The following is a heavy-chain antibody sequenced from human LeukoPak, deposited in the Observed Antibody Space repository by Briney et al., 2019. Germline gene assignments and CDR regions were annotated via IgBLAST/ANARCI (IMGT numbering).Heavy chain of an antibody. CDR2: IIPIFGTA. CDR3: ARKVGYGRGYMDV. J-gene: IGHJ6*03. V-gene: IGHV1-69*05. Sequence: WASVKVSCKASGGTFSSYAISWVRQAPGQGLEWMGGIIPIFGTANYAQKFQGRVTITTDESTSTAYMELSSLRSEDTAVYYCARKVGYGRGYMDVWGKGTTVTVSS. CDR1: GGTFSSYA. D-gene: IGHD1-26*01.